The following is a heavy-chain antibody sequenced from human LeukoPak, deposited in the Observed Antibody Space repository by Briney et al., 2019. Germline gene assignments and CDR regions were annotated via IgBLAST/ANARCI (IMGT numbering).Heavy chain of an antibody. CDR3: ARDLSYYYDSSGYGDY. CDR2: ISYDGSNK. V-gene: IGHV3-30*01. Sequence: GRSLRLSCAASGFTFSSYAMHWVRQAPGKGLEWVAVISYDGSNKYYADSVKGRFTISRDNSKNTLYLQMNSLRAEDTAVYYCARDLSYYYDSSGYGDYWGQGTLVTVSS. D-gene: IGHD3-22*01. J-gene: IGHJ4*02. CDR1: GFTFSSYA.